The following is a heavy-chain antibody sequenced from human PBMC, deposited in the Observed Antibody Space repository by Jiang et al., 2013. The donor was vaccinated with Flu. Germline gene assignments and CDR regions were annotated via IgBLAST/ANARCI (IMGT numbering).Heavy chain of an antibody. CDR1: GGSISSHY. D-gene: IGHD3-10*01. V-gene: IGHV4-59*11. CDR2: TQNSVT. Sequence: PGLVQPSETLSLTCTVSGGSISSHYWTWIRQPPGKGLEWIGFTQNSVTTYNPSLKSRVAISVDTSKNQFSLKLMSVTAADTAVYYCARDRYGSGTSDFDYWGQGTLVTVSS. CDR3: ARDRYGSGTSDFDY. J-gene: IGHJ4*02.